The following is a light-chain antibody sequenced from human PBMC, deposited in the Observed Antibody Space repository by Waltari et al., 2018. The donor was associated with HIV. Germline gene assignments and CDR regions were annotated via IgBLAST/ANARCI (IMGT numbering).Light chain of an antibody. Sequence: QSALTQPPSASGSPGQSVTISCTGTSSDVGAYNYVSWYQQHPGKAPKLLIWEVNKRPAVVPDRFSGSKSGNTASLTVSGLQAEDEADYYCNSFAVSRVVFGVGTKLTVL. V-gene: IGLV2-8*01. CDR2: EVN. CDR1: SSDVGAYNY. J-gene: IGLJ2*01. CDR3: NSFAVSRVV.